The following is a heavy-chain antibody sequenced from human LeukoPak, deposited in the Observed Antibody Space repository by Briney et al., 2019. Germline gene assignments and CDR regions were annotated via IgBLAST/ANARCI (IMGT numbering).Heavy chain of an antibody. CDR1: GFTFSSYS. Sequence: PGGSLRLSCAASGFTFSSYSMNWVRQAPGKGLEWMAFVTSDESAKYYADSVKGRFTISRDNSKNTLYLQMNSLRAEDTAVYYCARDRSGYSYGYFDYWGQGTLVTVSS. V-gene: IGHV3-30*02. CDR3: ARDRSGYSYGYFDY. CDR2: VTSDESAK. J-gene: IGHJ4*02. D-gene: IGHD5-18*01.